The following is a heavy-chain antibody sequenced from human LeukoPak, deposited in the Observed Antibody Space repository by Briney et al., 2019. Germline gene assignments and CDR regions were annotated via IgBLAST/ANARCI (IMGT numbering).Heavy chain of an antibody. CDR3: ARVLPYDYINRFDR. J-gene: IGHJ5*02. CDR1: GFTFSTYS. Sequence: QPGGSLRLSCAASGFTFSTYSMNWVRQAPGKGLEWVSYISSSTSTIYYADPVKGRFTISRDSAKNSLYLQMNSLRAEDTAVYYCARVLPYDYINRFDRWGQGTLVTVSS. D-gene: IGHD4-11*01. V-gene: IGHV3-48*01. CDR2: ISSSTSTI.